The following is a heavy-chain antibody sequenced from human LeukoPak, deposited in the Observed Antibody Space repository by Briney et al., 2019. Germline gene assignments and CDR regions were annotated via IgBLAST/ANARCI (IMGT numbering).Heavy chain of an antibody. J-gene: IGHJ6*03. CDR1: GGSISSYY. Sequence: SETLSLTCTVSGGSISSYYWSWIRQPPGKGLEWIGYIYTSGSTNYNPSLKSRVTISVDTSKNQFSLKLSSVTAADTAVYYCARATVTTAHYYYYMDVWGKGTTVTVSS. D-gene: IGHD4-11*01. CDR3: ARATVTTAHYYYYMDV. V-gene: IGHV4-4*09. CDR2: IYTSGST.